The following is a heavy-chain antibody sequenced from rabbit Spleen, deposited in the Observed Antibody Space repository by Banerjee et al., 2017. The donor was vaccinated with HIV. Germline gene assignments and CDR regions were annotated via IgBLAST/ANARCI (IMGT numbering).Heavy chain of an antibody. D-gene: IGHD8-1*01. J-gene: IGHJ4*01. V-gene: IGHV1S47*01. CDR2: IDPLFGIT. Sequence: QEQLVESGGGLVQPAGSLTLTCKASGFSFGDRDVMCWVRQAPGKGLEWIGYIDPLFGITYYANWVNGRFSISRENAQNTVFLQMTSLTAADTATYFCARDGAGGSYFALWGPGTLVTVS. CDR3: ARDGAGGSYFAL. CDR1: GFSFGDRDV.